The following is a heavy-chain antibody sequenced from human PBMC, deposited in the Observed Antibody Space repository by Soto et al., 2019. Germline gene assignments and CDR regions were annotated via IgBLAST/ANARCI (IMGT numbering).Heavy chain of an antibody. CDR2: IYHSGST. J-gene: IGHJ6*02. CDR1: GGSISSSNW. V-gene: IGHV4-4*02. Sequence: QVQLQESGPGLVKPSGTLSLTCAVSGGSISSSNWWSWVRQPPGKGLEWIGEIYHSGSTNYNPSLKSRVTISVDKSKNQFSLKLSSVTAADTAVYYCARDSKLLWFGESRGYYGTDVWGQGTTVTVSS. CDR3: ARDSKLLWFGESRGYYGTDV. D-gene: IGHD3-10*01.